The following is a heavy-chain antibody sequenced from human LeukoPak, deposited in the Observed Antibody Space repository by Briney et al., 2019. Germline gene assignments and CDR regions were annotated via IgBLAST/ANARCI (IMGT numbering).Heavy chain of an antibody. CDR1: GYTLTELS. D-gene: IGHD3-22*01. V-gene: IGHV1-24*01. CDR3: ATVRGPYYYDSRRFDP. CDR2: FDPEDGET. Sequence: ASVKVSCKVSGYTLTELSMHWVRQAPGKGLEWMGGFDPEDGETIYAQKFQGRVTMTEDTSTDTAYMELSSLRSEDTAVYYCATVRGPYYYDSRRFDPWGQGTLVTVSS. J-gene: IGHJ5*02.